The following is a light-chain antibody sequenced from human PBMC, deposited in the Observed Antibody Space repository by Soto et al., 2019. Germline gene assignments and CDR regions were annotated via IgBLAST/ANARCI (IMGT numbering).Light chain of an antibody. CDR3: QQYFEWPPMT. CDR1: ETVATN. CDR2: GAS. J-gene: IGKJ1*01. Sequence: EVMLIQSPATLSMSPGXRATLSCRASETVATNLAWYQQKPGQAPRLLISGASTRAAGISDRFRGGGSGTEFTLTITSLRSEDSGTYYCQQYFEWPPMTFRQGTKVDIK. V-gene: IGKV3-15*01.